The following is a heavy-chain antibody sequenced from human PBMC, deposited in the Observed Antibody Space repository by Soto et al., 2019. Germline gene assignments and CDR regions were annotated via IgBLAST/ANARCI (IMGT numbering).Heavy chain of an antibody. CDR1: GESISRGDHY. V-gene: IGHV4-30-4*01. J-gene: IGHJ6*02. CDR2: IYYSGNT. Sequence: SETLSLSCTVSGESISRGDHYWIWVRQSPGEGLEWIGFIYYSGNTYYNPSLKSRVSMSVDTSNNQFSLKLNSVTAADTAVYYCARDAGYCNSVSCYPYNMDVWGQGTTVTVSS. CDR3: ARDAGYCNSVSCYPYNMDV. D-gene: IGHD2-15*01.